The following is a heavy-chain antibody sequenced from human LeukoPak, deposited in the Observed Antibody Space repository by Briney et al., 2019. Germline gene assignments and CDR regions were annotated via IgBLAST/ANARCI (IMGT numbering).Heavy chain of an antibody. CDR2: INPNSGGT. D-gene: IGHD1-26*01. Sequence: ASVKVSCKASGYTLTCYYMHWVRQAPGQGLEWMGWINPNSGGTNYAQKFQGRVTMTRDTSISTAYMELSRLRSDDTAVYYCARIDSGRGDYWGQGTLVTVSS. CDR3: ARIDSGRGDY. J-gene: IGHJ4*02. V-gene: IGHV1-2*02. CDR1: GYTLTCYY.